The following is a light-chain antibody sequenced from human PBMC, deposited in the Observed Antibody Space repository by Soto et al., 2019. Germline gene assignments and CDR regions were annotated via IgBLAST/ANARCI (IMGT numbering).Light chain of an antibody. CDR2: AAS. CDR3: QQTYTTPLT. CDR1: QTISNY. V-gene: IGKV1-39*01. Sequence: DIQMTQSPSSLSASVGDRVTITCRASQTISNYVNWYQHEPGEAPKLLIHAASSLQGGVPSRFSGSGSGTDFTLIISSLQPDDFATYYCQQTYTTPLTFGGGTKVEI. J-gene: IGKJ4*01.